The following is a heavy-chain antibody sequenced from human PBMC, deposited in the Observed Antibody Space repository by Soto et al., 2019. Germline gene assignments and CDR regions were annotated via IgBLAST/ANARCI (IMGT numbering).Heavy chain of an antibody. D-gene: IGHD3-10*01. J-gene: IGHJ6*02. CDR1: GGTFSSYA. CDR2: IIPIFGTA. CDR3: ARLVASPYGMDV. V-gene: IGHV1-69*13. Sequence: ASVKVSCKASGGTFSSYAISWVRQAPGQGLEWMGGIIPIFGTANYAQKFQGRVTITADESTSTAYMELSSLRSEDTAVYYCARLVASPYGMDVWGQGTKVTVSS.